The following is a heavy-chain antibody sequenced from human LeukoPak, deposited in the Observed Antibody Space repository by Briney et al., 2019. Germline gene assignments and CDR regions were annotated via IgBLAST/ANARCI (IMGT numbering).Heavy chain of an antibody. CDR3: ATDLAWGSFDH. CDR2: IKTDGSTT. D-gene: IGHD3-16*01. CDR1: GFIFSSYW. J-gene: IGHJ5*02. V-gene: IGHV3-74*01. Sequence: GGSLRLSYAGSGFIFSSYWMHWVSQDPGKGLVWVSHIKTDGSTTYYADPVKGRFTVSRDSAKNTLYLQMNSLRAEDTAVYYCATDLAWGSFDHWGQGALVTVSS.